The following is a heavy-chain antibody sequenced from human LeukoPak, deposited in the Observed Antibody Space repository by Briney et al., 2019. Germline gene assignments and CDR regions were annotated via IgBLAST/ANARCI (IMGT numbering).Heavy chain of an antibody. J-gene: IGHJ6*02. CDR1: GYSFTSYW. Sequence: GESLKISCKGSGYSFTSYWIGWVRQMPGKGLEWMGIIYPGDSDTRYSPSFQGQVTISADKSISTAYLQWSSLKASDTAMYYCARRGSYGFLYYYGMDVWGQGTTVTVSS. V-gene: IGHV5-51*01. D-gene: IGHD5-18*01. CDR2: IYPGDSDT. CDR3: ARRGSYGFLYYYGMDV.